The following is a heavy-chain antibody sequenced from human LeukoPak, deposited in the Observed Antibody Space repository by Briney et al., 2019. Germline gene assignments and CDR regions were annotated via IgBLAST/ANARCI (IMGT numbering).Heavy chain of an antibody. CDR1: TFTFPNYA. CDR3: ANTYYDSSPLDP. D-gene: IGHD3-22*01. J-gene: IGHJ5*02. CDR2: ITTRDDRT. Sequence: GGSLRLSCSPSTFTFPNYAMSWVRHAPGKGLEWVSGITTRDDRTTYADSVKGRFTISRDKSKKTLYLQMNSLRADDTAVYFCANTYYDSSPLDPWGQGTLVTVSS. V-gene: IGHV3-23*01.